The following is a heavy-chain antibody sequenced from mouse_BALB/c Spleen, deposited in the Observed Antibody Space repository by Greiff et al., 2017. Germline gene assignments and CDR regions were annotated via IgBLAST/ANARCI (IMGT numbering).Heavy chain of an antibody. J-gene: IGHJ4*01. Sequence: QVQLQQSGAELVKPGASVKMSCKASGYTFNSYWMHWVKQRPGQGLEWIGVIDPSDSYTSYNQKFKGKATLTVDTSTSTAYLQLSSLTSEDSAVYYCTKGVNYYGSSYYAMDYWGQGTSVTVSS. V-gene: IGHV1S127*01. CDR1: GYTFNSYW. D-gene: IGHD1-1*01. CDR3: TKGVNYYGSSYYAMDY. CDR2: IDPSDSYT.